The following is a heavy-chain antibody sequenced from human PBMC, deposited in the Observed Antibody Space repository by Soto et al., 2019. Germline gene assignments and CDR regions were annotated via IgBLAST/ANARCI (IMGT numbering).Heavy chain of an antibody. D-gene: IGHD1-26*01. J-gene: IGHJ4*02. V-gene: IGHV3-30*03. CDR1: GFTFSSYG. CDR2: ISYDGSNK. CDR3: AALPRSGGYPFDY. Sequence: PGGSLRLSXAASGFTFSSYGMHWVRQAPGKGLEWVAVISYDGSNKYYADSVKGRFTISRDNSKNTLYLQMNSLRAEDTAVYYCAALPRSGGYPFDYWGQGTLVTVSS.